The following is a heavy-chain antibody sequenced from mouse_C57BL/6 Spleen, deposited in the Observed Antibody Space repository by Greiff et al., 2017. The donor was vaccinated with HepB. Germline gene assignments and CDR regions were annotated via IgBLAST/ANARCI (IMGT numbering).Heavy chain of an antibody. D-gene: IGHD1-1*01. V-gene: IGHV5-9-1*02. Sequence: EVKLMESGEGLVKPGGSLKLSCAASGFTFSSYAMSWVRQTPEKRLEWVAYISSGGDYIYYADTVKGRFTISRDNARNTLYLQMSSLKSEDTAMYYCTGYGSSVAMDYWGQGTSVTVSS. J-gene: IGHJ4*01. CDR3: TGYGSSVAMDY. CDR1: GFTFSSYA. CDR2: ISSGGDYI.